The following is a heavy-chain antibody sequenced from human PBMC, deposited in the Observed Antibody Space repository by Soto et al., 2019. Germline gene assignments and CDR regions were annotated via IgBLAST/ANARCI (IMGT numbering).Heavy chain of an antibody. CDR1: GGTFSSYA. CDR3: ARFSSLVQAGSRDY. D-gene: IGHD1-1*01. CDR2: IIPIFGTA. J-gene: IGHJ4*02. V-gene: IGHV1-69*12. Sequence: QVQLVQSGAEVKKPGSSVKVSCKASGGTFSSYAISWVRQAPGQGLEWMGGIIPIFGTANYAQKFQGRVTITGDDSTSATYMSLSSMRSRNTAVYYWARFSSLVQAGSRDYWGQGTLVTVSS.